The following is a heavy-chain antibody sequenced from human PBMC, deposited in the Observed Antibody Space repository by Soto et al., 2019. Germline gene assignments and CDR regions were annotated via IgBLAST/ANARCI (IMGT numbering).Heavy chain of an antibody. CDR3: ARDQGGELLKGSGMDV. Sequence: QVQLQESGPGLVKPSETLSLTCTVSGDSISRYYWSWIRLSPGKGLEWIGYIYYSGETNYNPSVKSRVTISVDRTKNQFSLKLSSVTAADTAVYYGARDQGGELLKGSGMDVWGQGTTVTVSS. V-gene: IGHV4-59*01. J-gene: IGHJ6*02. CDR2: IYYSGET. CDR1: GDSISRYY. D-gene: IGHD3-10*01.